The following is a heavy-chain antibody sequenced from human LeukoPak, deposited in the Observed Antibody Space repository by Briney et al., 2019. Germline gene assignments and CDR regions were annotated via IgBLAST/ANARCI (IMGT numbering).Heavy chain of an antibody. CDR1: GFTFSNAW. CDR3: TTDPQRSSSWL. Sequence: GGSLRLSCAASGFTFSNAWMSWVRQTPGKGLEWVGRIKSKTVGGTPDYAAPVKGRFTISRDDSEHTLYLQMNSLKTEDTAVYYCTTDPQRSSSWLWGQGTLVTVPS. D-gene: IGHD6-13*01. V-gene: IGHV3-15*01. CDR2: IKSKTVGGTP. J-gene: IGHJ4*02.